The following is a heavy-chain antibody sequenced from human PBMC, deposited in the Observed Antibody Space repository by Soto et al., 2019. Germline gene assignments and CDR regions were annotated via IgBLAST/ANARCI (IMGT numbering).Heavy chain of an antibody. J-gene: IGHJ5*02. CDR1: GGTFSSYA. CDR3: ARGGPIAAAGTYWFDP. CDR2: IIPIFGTA. Sequence: AASVKVSCKASGGTFSSYAISWVRQAPGQGLEWMGGIIPIFGTANYAQKFQGRVTITADESTSTAYMELSSLRSEDTAVYYCARGGPIAAAGTYWFDPWGQGTLVTVSS. D-gene: IGHD6-13*01. V-gene: IGHV1-69*13.